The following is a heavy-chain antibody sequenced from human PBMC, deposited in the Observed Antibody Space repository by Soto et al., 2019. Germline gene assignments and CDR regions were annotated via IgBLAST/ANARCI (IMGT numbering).Heavy chain of an antibody. Sequence: ASVKVSCKASGYTFTSYCISWVRQAPGQGLEWMGWISAYNGNTNYAQKLQGRVTMTTDTSTSTAYMELRSLRSDDTAVYYCARDDTYYYDSSGYYKAFDIWGQGTMVTVSS. CDR1: GYTFTSYC. V-gene: IGHV1-18*01. D-gene: IGHD3-22*01. CDR3: ARDDTYYYDSSGYYKAFDI. J-gene: IGHJ3*02. CDR2: ISAYNGNT.